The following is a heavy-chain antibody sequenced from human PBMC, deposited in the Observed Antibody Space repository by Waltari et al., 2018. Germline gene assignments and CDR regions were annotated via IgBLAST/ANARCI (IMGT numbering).Heavy chain of an antibody. CDR2: IRHPGNT. V-gene: IGHV4-34*01. J-gene: IGHJ5*02. CDR3: TRGGNYDFWSHRPFVDP. Sequence: QVQLQQWGAGLLKPSETLSLTCSVSGASFTSYYWGWFRHVPGQGLEWIGQIRHPGNTNYNPSLQSRVAISIDTSRNQFSLRVFSVTAADTGLYFCTRGGNYDFWSHRPFVDPWGQGTQVSVSS. CDR1: GASFTSYY. D-gene: IGHD3-3*01.